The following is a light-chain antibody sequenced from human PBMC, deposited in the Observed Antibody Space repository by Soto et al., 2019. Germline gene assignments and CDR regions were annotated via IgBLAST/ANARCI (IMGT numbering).Light chain of an antibody. V-gene: IGKV3-20*01. CDR2: GAS. CDR3: QQYGSSSRT. Sequence: DIVLTQSPSTLSSSLGERATLTCRASQSFNNNSFAWYQQKPGRAHSLIIYGASSRGTGVPDRFSGSGSGTDFTLTISRLEPDDFAVYYCQQYGSSSRTFGGGTKVEI. J-gene: IGKJ4*01. CDR1: QSFNNNS.